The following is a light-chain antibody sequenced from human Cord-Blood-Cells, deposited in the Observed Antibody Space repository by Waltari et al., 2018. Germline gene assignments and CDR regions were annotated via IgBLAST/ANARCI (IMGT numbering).Light chain of an antibody. CDR2: GNS. V-gene: IGLV1-40*01. CDR3: QSYDSSLSGSV. CDR1: SSNIGAVYD. Sequence: QSVLTQPPSVSGAPGQRVTISCPGSSSNIGAVYDVHWYQQLPGTAPKLLIYGNSNRPSGVPDRFSGSKSGTSASLAITGLQAEDEADYYCQSYDSSLSGSVFGGGTKLTVL. J-gene: IGLJ3*02.